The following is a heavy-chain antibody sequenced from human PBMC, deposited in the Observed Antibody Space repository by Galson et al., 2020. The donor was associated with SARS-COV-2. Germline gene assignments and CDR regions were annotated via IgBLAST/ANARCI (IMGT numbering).Heavy chain of an antibody. CDR3: ARDSPLWYYYGSGSQPGDY. D-gene: IGHD3-10*01. V-gene: IGHV1-8*01. Sequence: ASVKVSCKASGYTFTSYDINWVRQATGQGLEWMGWMNPNSGNTGYAQKFQGRVTMTTDTSTSTAYMELRSLRSDDTAVYYCARDSPLWYYYGSGSQPGDYWGQGTLVTVSS. J-gene: IGHJ4*02. CDR2: MNPNSGNT. CDR1: GYTFTSYD.